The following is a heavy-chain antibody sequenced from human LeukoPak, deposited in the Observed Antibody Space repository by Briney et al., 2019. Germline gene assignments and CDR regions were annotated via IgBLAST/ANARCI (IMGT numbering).Heavy chain of an antibody. D-gene: IGHD2-21*02. CDR3: ARLVTALDYYYMDV. J-gene: IGHJ6*03. Sequence: SETLSLTCAVYGGSFSGYYWNWIRQPPGKGLEWIGEINQTGSTNYNPSLKSRVTISIDTSKNQFSLRLSSVTAADTAVYYCARLVTALDYYYMDVWGKGTTVTVSS. CDR2: INQTGST. V-gene: IGHV4-34*01. CDR1: GGSFSGYY.